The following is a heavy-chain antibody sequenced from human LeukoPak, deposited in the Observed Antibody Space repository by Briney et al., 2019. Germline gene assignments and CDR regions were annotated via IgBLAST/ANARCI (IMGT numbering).Heavy chain of an antibody. J-gene: IGHJ4*02. CDR3: ARGGYDSSGYHDNYFDY. CDR2: VFYSGST. D-gene: IGHD3-22*01. Sequence: SETLSLTCTVSGGSISSYYWNWIRQPPGKGLEWIGRVFYSGSTNYNPSLKSRVTTPVDTSKNQFSLKLSSVTAADTAVYYCARGGYDSSGYHDNYFDYWGQGTLVTVSS. CDR1: GGSISSYY. V-gene: IGHV4-59*01.